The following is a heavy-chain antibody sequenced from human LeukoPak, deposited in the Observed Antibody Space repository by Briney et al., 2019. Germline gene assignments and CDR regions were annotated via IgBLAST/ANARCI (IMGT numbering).Heavy chain of an antibody. CDR3: ARDALRFLEWLSGNWFDP. D-gene: IGHD3-3*01. J-gene: IGHJ5*02. V-gene: IGHV1-2*02. CDR1: GYTFTGYY. Sequence: ASVKVSCKASGYTFTGYYMHWVRQAPGQGLEWMGWINPNCGGTNYAQKFQGRVTMTRDTSISTAYMELSRLRSDDTAVYYCARDALRFLEWLSGNWFDPWGQGTLVTVSS. CDR2: INPNCGGT.